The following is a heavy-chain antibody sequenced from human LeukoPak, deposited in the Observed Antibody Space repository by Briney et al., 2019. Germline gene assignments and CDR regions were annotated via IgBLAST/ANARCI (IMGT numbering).Heavy chain of an antibody. CDR3: ERHPSIWFGPAQSDY. Sequence: SKTLSLTCTVSGGSISSSSYYWGWIRQPPGKGLEWIGSIYYSGSTYYNPSLKSRVTISVDTSKNQFSLKLSSVTAADTAVYYCERHPSIWFGPAQSDYWGQGTLVTVSS. CDR2: IYYSGST. V-gene: IGHV4-39*01. D-gene: IGHD3-10*01. CDR1: GGSISSSSYY. J-gene: IGHJ4*02.